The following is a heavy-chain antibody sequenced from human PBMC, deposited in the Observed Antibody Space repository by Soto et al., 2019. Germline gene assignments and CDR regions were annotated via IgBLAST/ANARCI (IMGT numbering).Heavy chain of an antibody. J-gene: IGHJ6*01. CDR1: GYTFTSYD. V-gene: IGHV1-8*01. CDR3: AIHYPYYYYYGMYG. Sequence: GASVKVSCKASGYTFTSYDINWVRQATGQGLEWMGWMNPNSGNTGYAQKFQGRVTMTRNTSISTAYMELSSLRSEDTAVYYCAIHYPYYYYYGMYGWGQGTTVTVSS. CDR2: MNPNSGNT. D-gene: IGHD3-10*01.